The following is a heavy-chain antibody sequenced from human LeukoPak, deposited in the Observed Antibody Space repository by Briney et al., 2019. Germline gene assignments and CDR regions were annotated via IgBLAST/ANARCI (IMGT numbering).Heavy chain of an antibody. CDR1: GGTFSSYA. J-gene: IGHJ3*02. D-gene: IGHD5-18*01. V-gene: IGHV1-69*05. CDR3: ARELHTSDPFDI. CDR2: IIPIFGTA. Sequence: ASVKVSCKASGGTFSSYAISWVRQAPGQGLEWMGRIIPIFGTANYAQKFQGRVTITTDESTSTAYMELSSLRSEDTAVYYCARELHTSDPFDIWGQGTMVTVSS.